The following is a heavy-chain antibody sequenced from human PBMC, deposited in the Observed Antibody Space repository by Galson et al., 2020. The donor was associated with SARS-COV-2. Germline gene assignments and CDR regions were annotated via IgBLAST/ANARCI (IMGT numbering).Heavy chain of an antibody. CDR2: VSATGST. CDR3: ARDRWEVRRLRYFDL. J-gene: IGHJ2*01. CDR1: DGSPSSPSYY. Sequence: SETLSLTCTVSDGSPSSPSYYWSWIRQPAGTALEWIGHVSATGSTNYNPSLKSRVIISVDTSKNQFFLKLSSVTAADTAVYYGARDRWEVRRLRYFDLWGRGTLVTVSS. D-gene: IGHD1-26*01. V-gene: IGHV4-61*09.